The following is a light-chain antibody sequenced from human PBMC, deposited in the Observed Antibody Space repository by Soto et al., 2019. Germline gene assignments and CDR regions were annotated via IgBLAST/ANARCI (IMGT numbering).Light chain of an antibody. CDR2: STS. V-gene: IGKV1-39*01. CDR1: QNIRNS. J-gene: IGKJ5*01. CDR3: QQSYSTPSIT. Sequence: DIQMTQAPSSLSASVGDRVNITCRASQNIRNSLNWYQQKPGKAPKLLISSTSSLQSGIPSRFSGSGSGTDFTLTISSLQPEDVASDYCQQSYSTPSITIGQGTRLEI.